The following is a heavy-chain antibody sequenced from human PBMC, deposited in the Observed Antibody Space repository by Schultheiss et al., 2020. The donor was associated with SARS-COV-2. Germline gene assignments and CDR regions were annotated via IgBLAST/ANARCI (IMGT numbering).Heavy chain of an antibody. CDR1: GYTFTSYG. Sequence: ASVKVSCKASGYTFTSYGISWVRQAPGQGLEWMGWIATSNGDTKYAQKFQGRVTLTRDTATTTAYMELRSLRSDDTAVYYCVREGLTWDAYDIWGQGTLVTVSS. J-gene: IGHJ3*02. D-gene: IGHD6-19*01. CDR2: IATSNGDT. V-gene: IGHV1-18*01. CDR3: VREGLTWDAYDI.